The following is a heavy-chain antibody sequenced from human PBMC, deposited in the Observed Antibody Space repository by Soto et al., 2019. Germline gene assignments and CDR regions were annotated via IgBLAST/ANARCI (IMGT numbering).Heavy chain of an antibody. D-gene: IGHD6-19*01. CDR3: ARDRGAVTGQYFDY. CDR1: GGPFSGFY. CDR2: ISTSGTSA. V-gene: IGHV3-11*05. Sequence: PGGSLRLSCAASGGPFSGFYMSWIRQAPGKGLEYISFISTSGTSANYADSVKGRFIISRDNAKNSLYLQMDSLRAEDTAVYYCARDRGAVTGQYFDYWGQGTLVTVSS. J-gene: IGHJ4*02.